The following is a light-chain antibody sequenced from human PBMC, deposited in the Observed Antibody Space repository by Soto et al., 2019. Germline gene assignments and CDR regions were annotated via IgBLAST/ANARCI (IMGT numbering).Light chain of an antibody. CDR3: QQCDNWPRT. V-gene: IGKV3-11*01. CDR2: DAS. J-gene: IGKJ1*01. Sequence: EIVLTQSPATLSLSPGERATLSCRASQSVSSYLAWYQQKPGQAPRLLIYDASSRATGIPARFSGSGSGTDFSLTISSLEPEDFAVYYCQQCDNWPRTFGQGTKV. CDR1: QSVSSY.